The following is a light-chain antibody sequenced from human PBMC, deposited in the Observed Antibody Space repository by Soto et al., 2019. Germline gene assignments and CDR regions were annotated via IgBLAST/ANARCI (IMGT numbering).Light chain of an antibody. V-gene: IGKV1-39*01. CDR3: QQSYSAPGT. CDR2: AAS. CDR1: QTINTY. J-gene: IGKJ1*01. Sequence: DIQMTQSPSPLSASVGDSVTITCRASQTINTYLNWYRHKPGKAPELLIYAASRLQSGVASRFSGSGSGTYFILTISSLQPDDLATYYWQQSYSAPGTFGQGTKVDI.